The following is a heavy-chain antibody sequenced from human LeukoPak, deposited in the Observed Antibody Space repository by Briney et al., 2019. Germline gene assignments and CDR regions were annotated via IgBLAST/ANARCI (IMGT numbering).Heavy chain of an antibody. J-gene: IGHJ4*02. CDR2: IYSGGST. Sequence: GGSLRLSCAASGFTFSSYAMHWVRQAPGKGLEWVSVIYSGGSTYYADSVKGRFTISRDNSKNTLYLQMNSLRAEDTAVYYCARESYARGYSYGFDYWGQGTLVTVSS. V-gene: IGHV3-53*01. CDR3: ARESYARGYSYGFDY. CDR1: GFTFSSYA. D-gene: IGHD5-18*01.